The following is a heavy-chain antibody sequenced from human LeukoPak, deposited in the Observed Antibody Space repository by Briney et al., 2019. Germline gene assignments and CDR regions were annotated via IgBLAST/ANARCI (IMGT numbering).Heavy chain of an antibody. CDR3: AKTKGPTVVTSLDY. V-gene: IGHV3-23*01. D-gene: IGHD2-21*02. J-gene: IGHJ4*02. CDR1: GFTFSVAA. Sequence: PGGSLRLSCAASGFTFSVAAMTCVRQAPGEGLGRVSSINDNGGWTDYANSVKGRFTISRDNSKNTLSRQMNSLRAEDAAVYYCAKTKGPTVVTSLDYWGQGTLVTVSS. CDR2: INDNGGWT.